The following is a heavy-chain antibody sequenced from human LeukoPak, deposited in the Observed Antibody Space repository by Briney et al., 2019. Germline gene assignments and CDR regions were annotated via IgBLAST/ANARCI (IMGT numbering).Heavy chain of an antibody. CDR3: AKGIGYRYGDGIDY. CDR2: ISGGGS. D-gene: IGHD5-18*01. CDR1: GFTFSTYS. V-gene: IGHV3-23*01. J-gene: IGHJ4*02. Sequence: PGGSLRLSCAAPGFTFSTYSMNWVRQTPGKGLEWVSVISGGGSYYAASVKGRFTISRDNSKNTLYLQMNSLGVEDTAIYYCAKGIGYRYGDGIDYWGQGTLVTVSS.